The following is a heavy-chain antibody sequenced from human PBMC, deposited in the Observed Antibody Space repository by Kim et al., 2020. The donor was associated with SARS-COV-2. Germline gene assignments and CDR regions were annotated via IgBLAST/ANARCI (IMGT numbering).Heavy chain of an antibody. CDR2: N. D-gene: IGHD5-12*01. Sequence: NSSNPSLKSRVTISVDTSKNQFSLKLSSVTAADAAVDYCARWHLWLQLDYWGQGTLVTVSS. J-gene: IGHJ4*02. V-gene: IGHV4-39*07. CDR3: ARWHLWLQLDY.